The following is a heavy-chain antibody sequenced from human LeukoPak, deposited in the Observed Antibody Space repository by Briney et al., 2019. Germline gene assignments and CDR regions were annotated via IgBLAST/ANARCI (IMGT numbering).Heavy chain of an antibody. CDR3: ARGGRDGMDV. J-gene: IGHJ6*02. V-gene: IGHV1-18*01. CDR1: GYSFTSSG. CDR2: VGAYDGST. D-gene: IGHD3-10*01. Sequence: ASVKVSCKASGYSFTSSGFTWVRRAPGQGLEWMGWVGAYDGSTNYAQKIRGRVTMTTDASKNTVYMELRSLRFDDTAVYYCARGGRDGMDVWGQGTTVTVSS.